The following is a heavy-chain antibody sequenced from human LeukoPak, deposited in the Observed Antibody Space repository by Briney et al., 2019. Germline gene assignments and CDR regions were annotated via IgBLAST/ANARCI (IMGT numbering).Heavy chain of an antibody. CDR3: AGGSGYLAPY. V-gene: IGHV3-7*01. Sequence: GGSLRLSCAASGFTFSSHRMSWVRQAPGKGLEWVAYIKQDASDKYYVDSMKGRFTISRDNAKNSLYLQMNSLRTEDTAVYYCAGGSGYLAPYWGQGTLVTVSS. D-gene: IGHD5-12*01. CDR1: GFTFSSHR. CDR2: IKQDASDK. J-gene: IGHJ4*01.